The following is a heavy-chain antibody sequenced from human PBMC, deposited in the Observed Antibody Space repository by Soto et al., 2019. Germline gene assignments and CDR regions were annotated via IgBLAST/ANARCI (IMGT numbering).Heavy chain of an antibody. D-gene: IGHD3-9*01. CDR2: INRSRST. J-gene: IGHJ4*02. CDR1: GESFSGYY. CDR3: ARGWVGTGSHYFRF. Sequence: QVQLQQWGAGLLKPSETLSLTCAVYGESFSGYYWSWIRQPPGKGLEWIGEINRSRSTNHNPSLKRRVTIPVDTSKNQFSLKLNSLTAADRAVYYCARGWVGTGSHYFRFWGQGTLVTVSS. V-gene: IGHV4-34*01.